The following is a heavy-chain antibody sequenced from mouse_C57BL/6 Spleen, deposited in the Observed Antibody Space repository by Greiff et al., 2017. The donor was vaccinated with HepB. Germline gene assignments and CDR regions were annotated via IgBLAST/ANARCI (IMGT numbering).Heavy chain of an antibody. V-gene: IGHV6-6*01. J-gene: IGHJ1*03. CDR3: TRPSFYYDYDWYFDV. CDR1: GFTFSDAW. CDR2: IRNKANNHAT. D-gene: IGHD2-4*01. Sequence: EVQLVESGGGLVQPGGSMKLSCAASGFTFSDAWMDWVRQSPEKGLEWVAEIRNKANNHATYYAESVKGRFTISRDDSKSSVYLQMNSLRAEDTGIYYCTRPSFYYDYDWYFDVWGTGTTVTVSS.